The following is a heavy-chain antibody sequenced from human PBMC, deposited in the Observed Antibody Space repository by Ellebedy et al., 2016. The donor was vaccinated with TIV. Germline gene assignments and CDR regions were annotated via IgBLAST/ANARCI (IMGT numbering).Heavy chain of an antibody. J-gene: IGHJ1*01. CDR3: ASSRITLVRGVFMVEYFQH. V-gene: IGHV4-59*01. CDR2: IYPSGSA. CDR1: TGSISSYY. D-gene: IGHD3-10*01. Sequence: SETLSLTXTVSTGSISSYYWSWIRQPPGKGLEWIGYIYPSGSATYNPSLKSRVTISVDTSKNQFSLKLTSVTAADTAVYYCASSRITLVRGVFMVEYFQHWGQGTLVAVSS.